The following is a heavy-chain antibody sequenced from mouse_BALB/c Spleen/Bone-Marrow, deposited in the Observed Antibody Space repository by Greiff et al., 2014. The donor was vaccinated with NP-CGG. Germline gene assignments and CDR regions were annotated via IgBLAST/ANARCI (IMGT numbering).Heavy chain of an antibody. V-gene: IGHV1-80*01. CDR2: IYPGDGDT. Sequence: QVQLKESGAELVRPGSSVKISCKASGYAFSSYWVKWGEQRAGQGLGWIGQIYPGDGDTNYNGKLKGKATLTADKSSSTAYMQLSSLTSEDSAVYFCAREDGSSPFAYWGQGTLVTVSA. CDR1: GYAFSSYW. D-gene: IGHD1-1*01. J-gene: IGHJ3*01. CDR3: AREDGSSPFAY.